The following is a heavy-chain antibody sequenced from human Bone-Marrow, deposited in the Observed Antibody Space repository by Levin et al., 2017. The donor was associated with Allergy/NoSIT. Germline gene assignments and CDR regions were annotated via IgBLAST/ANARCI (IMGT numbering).Heavy chain of an antibody. V-gene: IGHV1-2*06. CDR3: ASVKFSYDMLTGLSGGSY. Sequence: SGGSLRLSCKASGYTFAGYYMQWVRQAPGQGLEWMGRINPNTGGTNYAQKFQGRVTMTRDTSVSTAYLELSSLRSDDTAVYYCASVKFSYDMLTGLSGGSYWGQGTLLTVSS. CDR1: GYTFAGYY. J-gene: IGHJ4*02. D-gene: IGHD3-9*01. CDR2: INPNTGGT.